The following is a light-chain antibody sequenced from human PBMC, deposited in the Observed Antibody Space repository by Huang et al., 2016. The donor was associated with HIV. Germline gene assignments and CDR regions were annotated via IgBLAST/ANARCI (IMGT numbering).Light chain of an antibody. CDR2: GAS. Sequence: DIQLTQSPSSLSASVGDRVTITCRASQTITTSLDWYQQKPGKATHLLIYGASYLQSGVPSRFSGSGTGTDFTLIISGLQPDDFATYYCQQTYTFPAFGRGTKVEIK. CDR1: QTITTS. CDR3: QQTYTFPA. V-gene: IGKV1-39*01. J-gene: IGKJ1*01.